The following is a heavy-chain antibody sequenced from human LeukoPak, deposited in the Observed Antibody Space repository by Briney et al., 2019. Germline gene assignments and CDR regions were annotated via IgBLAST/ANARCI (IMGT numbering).Heavy chain of an antibody. J-gene: IGHJ4*02. CDR1: GYTLTVLS. D-gene: IGHD3-22*01. V-gene: IGHV1-24*01. CDR2: FDTEDGET. CDR3: ATDVYYVGDY. Sequence: GASVKVSCKVSGYTLTVLSMHWVRQAPGKGIEWMGGFDTEDGETIYAQKFQGRVTMTEDTSTDTAYMELSSLRSEDTAVYYCATDVYYVGDYWGQGTLVTVSA.